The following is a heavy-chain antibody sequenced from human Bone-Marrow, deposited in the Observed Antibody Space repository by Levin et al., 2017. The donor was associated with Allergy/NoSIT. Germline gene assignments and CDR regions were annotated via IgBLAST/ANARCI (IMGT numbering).Heavy chain of an antibody. J-gene: IGHJ5*02. D-gene: IGHD4-17*01. V-gene: IGHV7-4-1*02. CDR3: ARGGYGDYEYWFDP. CDR1: GYTFTSYA. Sequence: ASVKVSCKASGYTFTSYAMNWVRQAPGQGLEWMGWINTNTGNPTYAQGFTGRFVFSLDTSVSTAYLQISSLKAEDNAVYYCARGGYGDYEYWFDPWGQGTLVTVSS. CDR2: INTNTGNP.